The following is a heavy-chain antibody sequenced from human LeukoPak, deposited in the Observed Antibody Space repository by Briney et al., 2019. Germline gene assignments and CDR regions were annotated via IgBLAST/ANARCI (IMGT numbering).Heavy chain of an antibody. Sequence: GGSLRLSCAASGFTFSRYAMSWVRQAPGKGLEWVSAISGSGGSTYYADSVKGRFTISRDNSKNTLYLQMNSLRAEDTAVYYCAKDSSTSNGWYEYFDYWGQGTLVTVSS. V-gene: IGHV3-23*01. CDR1: GFTFSRYA. D-gene: IGHD6-19*01. CDR3: AKDSSTSNGWYEYFDY. CDR2: ISGSGGST. J-gene: IGHJ4*02.